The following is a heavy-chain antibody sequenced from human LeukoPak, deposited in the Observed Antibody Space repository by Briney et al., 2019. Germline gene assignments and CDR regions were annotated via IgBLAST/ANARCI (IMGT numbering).Heavy chain of an antibody. CDR1: GFTFSSYA. J-gene: IGHJ6*02. Sequence: GGSLRLSCAASGFTFSSYAMHWVRQAPGKGLEWVAVISYDGSNKYYADSVKGRFTISRDNSKNTLYLQMNSLRAEDTAVYYCARALAWDYYGMDVWGQGTTVAVSS. CDR2: ISYDGSNK. CDR3: ARALAWDYYGMDV. V-gene: IGHV3-30-3*01. D-gene: IGHD1-26*01.